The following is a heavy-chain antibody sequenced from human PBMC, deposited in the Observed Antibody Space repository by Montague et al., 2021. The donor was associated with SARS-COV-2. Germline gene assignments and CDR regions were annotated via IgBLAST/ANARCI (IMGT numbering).Heavy chain of an antibody. CDR3: ASGAFFYYGSGNYYRSALDD. V-gene: IGHV4-34*12. J-gene: IGHJ6*02. Sequence: SETLSLTCHVYGASFSGYYWSWVRQSPGKGLEWIGEGIHSGTTNYNPSLKGRVTISIDSSNDRFSLRLTSLTAADTGVYYCASGAFFYYGSGNYYRSALDDWGQGTPVTVSS. D-gene: IGHD3-10*01. CDR2: GIHSGTT. CDR1: GASFSGYY.